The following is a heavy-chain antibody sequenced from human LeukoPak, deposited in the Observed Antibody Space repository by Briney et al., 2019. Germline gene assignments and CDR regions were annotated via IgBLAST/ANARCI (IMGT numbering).Heavy chain of an antibody. CDR1: GFTFSDYY. CDR2: ISSSGSAI. Sequence: GRSLRLSCAASGFTFSDYYMTWVRQAPGQGLEWVSYISSSGSAIYYADSVKGRFTFSRDNAKNSLYLQMDSLRAEDTAVYYCARGLPYDYWGRGPLATVPS. V-gene: IGHV3-11*01. D-gene: IGHD2-15*01. J-gene: IGHJ4*02. CDR3: ARGLPYDY.